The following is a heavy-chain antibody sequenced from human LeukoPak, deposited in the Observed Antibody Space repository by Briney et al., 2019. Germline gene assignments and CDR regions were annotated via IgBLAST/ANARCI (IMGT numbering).Heavy chain of an antibody. CDR1: GVSISSSSYY. CDR2: IYYSGST. D-gene: IGHD2-2*02. V-gene: IGHV4-39*07. CDR3: ARGPRVVPAAISRFTNFDY. Sequence: SETLSLTCTVSGVSISSSSYYWGWIRQPPGKGLEWIGSIYYSGSTYYNPSLKSRVTISVDTSKNQFSLKLSSVTAADTAVYYCARGPRVVPAAISRFTNFDYWGQGTLVTVSS. J-gene: IGHJ4*02.